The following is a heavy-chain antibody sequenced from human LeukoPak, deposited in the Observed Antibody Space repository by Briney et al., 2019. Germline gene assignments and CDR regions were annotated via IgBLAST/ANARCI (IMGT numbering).Heavy chain of an antibody. D-gene: IGHD3-10*01. CDR1: GYTFTSYW. Sequence: PGESLKISCEGSGYTFTSYWIAWVRQMPGKGLEWMGIIYPGDSDTRYSPSFQGQVTISADKSISTAYLQWSSLKASDTAMYYCARSDSGSGTWFDPWGQGTLVTVSS. J-gene: IGHJ5*02. CDR3: ARSDSGSGTWFDP. V-gene: IGHV5-51*01. CDR2: IYPGDSDT.